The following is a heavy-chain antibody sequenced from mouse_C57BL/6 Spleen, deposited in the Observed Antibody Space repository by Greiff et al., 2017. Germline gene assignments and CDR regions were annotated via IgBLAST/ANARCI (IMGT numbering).Heavy chain of an antibody. CDR1: GFSLTSYG. CDR3: ARMGDGGYYFDY. Sequence: VKLMESGPGLVQPSQRLSITCTVSGFSLTSYGVHWVRQSPGKGLEWLGVIWSGGSTDYNAAFISRLSISKDNSKSQVFFKMNSLQADDTAIYYCARMGDGGYYFDYWGQGTTLTVSS. CDR2: IWSGGST. J-gene: IGHJ2*01. V-gene: IGHV2-2*01.